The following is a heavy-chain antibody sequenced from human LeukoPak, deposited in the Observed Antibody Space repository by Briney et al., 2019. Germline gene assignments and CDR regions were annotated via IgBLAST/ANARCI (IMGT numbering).Heavy chain of an antibody. CDR3: AKPVRDFWSGLDAFDI. CDR2: ISGSGGST. J-gene: IGHJ3*02. D-gene: IGHD3-3*01. Sequence: TGGSLRLSCAASGFTFSTYWMTWVRQAPGKGLEWVSAISGSGGSTYYADSVKGRFTISRDNSKNTLYLQMNSLRAEDTAVYYCAKPVRDFWSGLDAFDIWGQGTMVTVSS. CDR1: GFTFSTYW. V-gene: IGHV3-23*01.